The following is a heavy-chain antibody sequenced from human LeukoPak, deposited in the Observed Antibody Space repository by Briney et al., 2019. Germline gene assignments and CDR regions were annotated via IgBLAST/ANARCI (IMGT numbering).Heavy chain of an antibody. CDR1: GGSFSGYY. CDR3: ARAPYYDHVWGSYRYAPDY. CDR2: INHSGST. V-gene: IGHV4-34*01. J-gene: IGHJ4*02. Sequence: SETLSLTCAVYGGSFSGYYWSWIRQPPGKGLEWIGEINHSGSTNYNPSLKSRVTISVDTSKNQFSLKLSSVTAADTAVYYCARAPYYDHVWGSYRYAPDYWGQGTLVTVSS. D-gene: IGHD3-16*02.